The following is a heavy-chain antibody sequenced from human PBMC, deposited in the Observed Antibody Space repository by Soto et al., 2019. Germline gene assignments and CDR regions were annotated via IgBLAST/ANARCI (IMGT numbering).Heavy chain of an antibody. Sequence: EVQLVESGGGLVQPGGSLRLSCAASGFTFSSYEMNWVRQAPGKGLEWVSYISSSGSTIYYADSVKGRFTISRGNAKNSLYLQMNSLRAEDTAVYYCARDGYSSSPGDYYYGMDVWGQGTTVTVSS. D-gene: IGHD6-13*01. CDR3: ARDGYSSSPGDYYYGMDV. CDR1: GFTFSSYE. V-gene: IGHV3-48*03. J-gene: IGHJ6*02. CDR2: ISSSGSTI.